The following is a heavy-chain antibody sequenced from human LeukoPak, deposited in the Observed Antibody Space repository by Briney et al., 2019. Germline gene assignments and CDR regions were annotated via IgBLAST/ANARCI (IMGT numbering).Heavy chain of an antibody. Sequence: SGGSLRLSCAASGFTFSSYAMHWVRQAPGKGLEWVAVISYDGSNKYYADSVKGRFTISRDNPKNTLYLQMNSLRAEDTAVYYCARVGRGYSFNVYCFDYWGQGTLVTVSS. CDR3: ARVGRGYSFNVYCFDY. CDR2: ISYDGSNK. J-gene: IGHJ4*02. V-gene: IGHV3-30*04. D-gene: IGHD5-18*01. CDR1: GFTFSSYA.